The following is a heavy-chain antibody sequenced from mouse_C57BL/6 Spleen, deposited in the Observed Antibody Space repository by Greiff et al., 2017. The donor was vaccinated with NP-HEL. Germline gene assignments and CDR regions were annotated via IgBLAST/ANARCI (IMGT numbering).Heavy chain of an antibody. CDR3: ARVGGGYPFAY. J-gene: IGHJ3*01. CDR2: ISDGGSYT. CDR1: GFTFSSYA. D-gene: IGHD3-1*01. Sequence: EVKLMESGGGLVKPGGSLKLSCAASGFTFSSYAMSWVRQTPEKRLEWVATISDGGSYTYYPDNVKGRFTISRDNAKNNLYLQMGRRMSEATAMYYGARVGGGYPFAYWGQGTLLTVSA. V-gene: IGHV5-4*03.